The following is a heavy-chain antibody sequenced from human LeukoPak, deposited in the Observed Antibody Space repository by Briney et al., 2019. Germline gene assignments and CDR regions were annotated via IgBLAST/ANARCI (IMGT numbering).Heavy chain of an antibody. CDR2: ISGSGDSR. D-gene: IGHD2-21*02. V-gene: IGHV3-23*01. Sequence: PGGSLRLSCAASGFTFSSYAMSWVRQAPGKGLEWVSGISGSGDSRYYADSVKGRFTISRDNSKNTLYLQMNSLRAEDTAVYYCAKDRIGQYCGGDCYSRSSYWGQGTLVTVSS. CDR3: AKDRIGQYCGGDCYSRSSY. J-gene: IGHJ4*02. CDR1: GFTFSSYA.